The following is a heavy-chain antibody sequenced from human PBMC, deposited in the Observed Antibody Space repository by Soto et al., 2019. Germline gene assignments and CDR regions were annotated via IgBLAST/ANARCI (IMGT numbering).Heavy chain of an antibody. J-gene: IGHJ6*02. CDR3: ARDGSQFTVTTSHYYGMDV. D-gene: IGHD4-17*01. Sequence: GGSLRLSCAASGFTFSSYAMHWVRQAPGKGLEWVAVISYDGSNKYYADSVKGRFTISSDNSKNTLYLQMNSLRAEDTAVYYCARDGSQFTVTTSHYYGMDVWGQGTTVTVSS. CDR2: ISYDGSNK. V-gene: IGHV3-30-3*01. CDR1: GFTFSSYA.